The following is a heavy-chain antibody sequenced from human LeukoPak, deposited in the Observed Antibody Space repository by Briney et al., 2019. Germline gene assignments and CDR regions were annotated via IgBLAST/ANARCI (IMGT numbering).Heavy chain of an antibody. CDR1: GGSFSGYY. CDR2: INHSGST. Sequence: PSETLSLTCAVYGGSFSGYYWSWIRQPPGKGLEWIGEINHSGSTNYNPSLKSRVTISVDTSKNQFSLKLSSVTAADTAVYHCARGQGLFFGYYFDYWGQGTLVTVSS. V-gene: IGHV4-34*01. D-gene: IGHD3/OR15-3a*01. J-gene: IGHJ4*02. CDR3: ARGQGLFFGYYFDY.